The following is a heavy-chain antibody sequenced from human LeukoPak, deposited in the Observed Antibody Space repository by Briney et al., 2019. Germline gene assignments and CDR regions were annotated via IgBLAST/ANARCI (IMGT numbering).Heavy chain of an antibody. CDR1: GCSVSSTNW. J-gene: IGHJ4*02. CDR2: VHLDGRT. V-gene: IGHV4-4*02. CDR3: AREGGFYRPLDY. Sequence: PSETLSLTCGVSGCSVSSTNWWTWIRQPPGKGLEWIGEVHLDGRTNFNPSLKSRLTMSVDLSQNHVSLKLTSVNAADTAVYYCAREGGFYRPLDYSGQGTLVTVSS. D-gene: IGHD6-25*01.